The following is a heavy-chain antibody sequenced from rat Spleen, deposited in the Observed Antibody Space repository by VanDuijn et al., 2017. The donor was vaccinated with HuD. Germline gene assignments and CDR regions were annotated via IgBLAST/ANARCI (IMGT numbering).Heavy chain of an antibody. Sequence: EVKLVESGGGLVQPGRSLKLSCAASGFTFSNYGMAWVRQTPTKGLEWVASISTGGGNTYYRDSVKGRFTISRDNAKSTLYLQMNSLKSEDTATYYCARGGRWYFDFWGPGTMVTVSS. J-gene: IGHJ1*01. CDR2: ISTGGGNT. CDR3: ARGGRWYFDF. CDR1: GFTFSNYG. V-gene: IGHV5-25*01. D-gene: IGHD1-11*01.